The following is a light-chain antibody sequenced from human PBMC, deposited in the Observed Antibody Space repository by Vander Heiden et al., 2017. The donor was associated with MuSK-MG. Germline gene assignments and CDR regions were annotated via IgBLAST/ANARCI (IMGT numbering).Light chain of an antibody. J-gene: IGKJ2*01. CDR2: WAS. V-gene: IGKV4-1*01. Sequence: DIVMTQSPDSLAVSLGERATINCKSSQKVLYSSNNKNYLAWYQQKPGQPPKLLIYWASTRESGVPDRFSGSGSGTDFTLTINSLQAEDVAVYYCQQYYTTPYTFGQWTKLEIK. CDR3: QQYYTTPYT. CDR1: QKVLYSSNNKNY.